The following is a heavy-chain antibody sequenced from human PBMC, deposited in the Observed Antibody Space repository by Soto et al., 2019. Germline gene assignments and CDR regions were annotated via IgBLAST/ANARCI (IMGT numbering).Heavy chain of an antibody. CDR2: ISFDGRKQ. CDR1: GLRLNNYA. D-gene: IGHD3-16*01. J-gene: IGHJ4*02. CDR3: AKTIGLRLGELAPDF. V-gene: IGHV3-30*18. Sequence: QVQLVESGGGVVQPGGSLRLSCAASGLRLNNYAIDWVRQAPGKGLEWVAFISFDGRKQYYGDSVQGRFSISRDDSKNTVFLQMSSLRPEDTAVYYCAKTIGLRLGELAPDFWGQGTLVTVSS.